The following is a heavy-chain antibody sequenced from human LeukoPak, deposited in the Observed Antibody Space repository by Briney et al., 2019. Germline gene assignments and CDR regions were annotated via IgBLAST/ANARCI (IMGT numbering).Heavy chain of an antibody. CDR2: IYYSGST. J-gene: IGHJ4*02. CDR1: GGSISSSSYY. CDR3: AVVVISTRQFDY. D-gene: IGHD3-22*01. V-gene: IGHV4-39*07. Sequence: SETLSLTCTVSGGSISSSSYYWGWIRQPPGKGLEWIGSIYYSGSTYYNPSLKSRVTISVDKSKNQFSLKLSSVTAADTAVYYCAVVVISTRQFDYWGQGTLVTVSS.